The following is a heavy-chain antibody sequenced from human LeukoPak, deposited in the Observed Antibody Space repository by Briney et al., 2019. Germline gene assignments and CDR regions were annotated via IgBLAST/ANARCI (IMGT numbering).Heavy chain of an antibody. V-gene: IGHV4-59*12. CDR2: IYYSEST. D-gene: IGHD6-6*01. J-gene: IGHJ4*02. CDR1: GGSISSYY. CDR3: ARERYSSSSGGDDY. Sequence: PSETLSLTCTVSGGSISSYYWSWIRQPPGKGLEWIGYIYYSESTNYNPSLKSRVTISVDTSKNQFSLKLSSVTAADTAVYYCARERYSSSSGGDDYWGQGTLVTVSS.